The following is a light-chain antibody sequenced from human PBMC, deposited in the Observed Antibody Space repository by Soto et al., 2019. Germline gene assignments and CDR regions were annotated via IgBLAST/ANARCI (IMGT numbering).Light chain of an antibody. CDR3: QHYGSSPFT. J-gene: IGKJ3*01. CDR2: GAS. V-gene: IGKV3-20*01. Sequence: EIVLTQSPGALSLAPGERATLSCRAGQRVSSNYLAWYQQKPGQAPRLLVYGASIRATGIPDRFSGSGSGTDLTLTISRVEPEDFAVYYCQHYGSSPFTFGPGTRVDIK. CDR1: QRVSSNY.